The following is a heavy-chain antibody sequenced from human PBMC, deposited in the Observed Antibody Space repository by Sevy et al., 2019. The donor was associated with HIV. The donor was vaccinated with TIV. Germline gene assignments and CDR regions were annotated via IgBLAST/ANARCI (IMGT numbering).Heavy chain of an antibody. Sequence: ASVKVSCKASGYTFTSYGISWVRQAPGQGLEWMGWISAYNGNTNYAQKLQGRVTMTTDTSTSTGYMGLRSLRSDDTAVYYCARDLRPAKQGIGAAGKRYYFDYWVQGTLVTVS. CDR2: ISAYNGNT. J-gene: IGHJ4*02. CDR3: ARDLRPAKQGIGAAGKRYYFDY. V-gene: IGHV1-18*01. D-gene: IGHD6-13*01. CDR1: GYTFTSYG.